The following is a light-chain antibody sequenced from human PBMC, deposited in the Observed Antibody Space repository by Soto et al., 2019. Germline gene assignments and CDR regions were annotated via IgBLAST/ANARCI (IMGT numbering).Light chain of an antibody. J-gene: IGLJ3*02. CDR1: SSDVGGYNY. V-gene: IGLV2-14*01. CDR2: EVS. Sequence: QSAMTQPASVSGSPGQSITISCTGTSSDVGGYNYVSWYQQHPGKAPKLMIYEVSNRPSGVSNRFSGSKSGNTASLTISGRQAEDEADYSCSSYTSSSTEVFGGGTKLTVL. CDR3: SSYTSSSTEV.